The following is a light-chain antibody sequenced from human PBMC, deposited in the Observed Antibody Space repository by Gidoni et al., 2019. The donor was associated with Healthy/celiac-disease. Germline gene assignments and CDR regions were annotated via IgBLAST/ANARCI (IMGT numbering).Light chain of an antibody. CDR2: LNSDGSH. Sequence: LVLTQSPSASATLGASVKPTCTLSSGHSSYAIALHQQQPEKGPRYLMKLNSDGSHSKGDGIPDRFSGSSSGAERYLTISSLQSEDEADYYCQTWGTGIHWVFGGGTKLTVL. CDR1: SGHSSYA. CDR3: QTWGTGIHWV. J-gene: IGLJ3*02. V-gene: IGLV4-69*01.